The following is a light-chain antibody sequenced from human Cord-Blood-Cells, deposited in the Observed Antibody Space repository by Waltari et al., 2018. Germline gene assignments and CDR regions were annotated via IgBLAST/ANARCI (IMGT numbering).Light chain of an antibody. CDR3: EQSYRTPYT. J-gene: IGKJ2*01. Sequence: DIQMTESPSSLSASVGDRVTITCRASQSISSYLNWYQQKPGKAPKLLIYAGSSLQSGVPSRFSGSGSGTDFTRTISSLQPEYFGADCCEQSYRTPYTCGEGPKLEIK. V-gene: IGKV1-39*01. CDR1: QSISSY. CDR2: AGS.